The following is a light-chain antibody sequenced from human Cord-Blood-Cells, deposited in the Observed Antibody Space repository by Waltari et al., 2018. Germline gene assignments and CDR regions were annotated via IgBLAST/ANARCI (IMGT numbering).Light chain of an antibody. J-gene: IGLJ2*01. Sequence: QSALTQPASLSGSPGQSITISCTGTSSDVGGYNHFSWYQQHPGKAPKLMIYDVSNRPSGVSNRFSGSKSGNTASLTISGLQAEDEADYYCSSYTSSSTLVFGGGTKLTVL. CDR1: SSDVGGYNH. CDR2: DVS. V-gene: IGLV2-14*01. CDR3: SSYTSSSTLV.